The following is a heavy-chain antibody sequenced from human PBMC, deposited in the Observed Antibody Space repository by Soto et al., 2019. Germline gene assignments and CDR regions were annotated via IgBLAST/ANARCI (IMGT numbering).Heavy chain of an antibody. Sequence: QVQLQESGPGLVKPSETLSLTCTVSGGSISSYYWSWIRQPPGKGLEWIGYIYYSGSINYNPSLKSRVTISVDTSKHQFSLKLSSVTAADTAVYYCARHLYGSGERFDPWGQGTLVTVSS. D-gene: IGHD3-10*01. CDR1: GGSISSYY. CDR2: IYYSGSI. CDR3: ARHLYGSGERFDP. J-gene: IGHJ5*02. V-gene: IGHV4-59*08.